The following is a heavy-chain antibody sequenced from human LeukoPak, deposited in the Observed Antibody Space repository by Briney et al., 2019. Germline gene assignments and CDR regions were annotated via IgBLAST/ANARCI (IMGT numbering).Heavy chain of an antibody. V-gene: IGHV1-18*01. CDR1: GYTFTSYG. Sequence: ASGKVSCTASGYTFTSYGISWVRQAPGQGLEWMGWISAYNGNTNYAQKLQGRVTMTTDTSTSTAYMELRSLRSDDTAVYYCARGGPMTTDFYYYYMDVWGKGTTVTVSS. CDR2: ISAYNGNT. D-gene: IGHD4-11*01. J-gene: IGHJ6*03. CDR3: ARGGPMTTDFYYYYMDV.